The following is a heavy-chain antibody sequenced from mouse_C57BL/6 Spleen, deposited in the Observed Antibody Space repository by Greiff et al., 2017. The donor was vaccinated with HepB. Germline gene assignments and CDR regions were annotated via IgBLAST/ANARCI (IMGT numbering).Heavy chain of an antibody. CDR2: IWGVGST. CDR3: ASYYGSSPLAY. V-gene: IGHV2-6*01. CDR1: GFSLTSYG. J-gene: IGHJ3*01. Sequence: VKLQESGPGLVAPSQSLSITCTVSGFSLTSYGVDWVRQSPGKGLEWLGVIWGVGSTNYNSARKSRLSISKDNSKSQVFLKMNSLQTDDTAMYYCASYYGSSPLAYWGQGTLVTVSA. D-gene: IGHD1-1*01.